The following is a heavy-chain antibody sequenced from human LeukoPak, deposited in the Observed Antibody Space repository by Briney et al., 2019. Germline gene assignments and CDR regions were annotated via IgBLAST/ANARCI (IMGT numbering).Heavy chain of an antibody. CDR1: GYSFTSYW. CDR2: IYPGDSDT. V-gene: IGHV5-51*01. Sequence: HGESLKISCKGSGYSFTSYWIGWVRPMPGKGLEWMGIIYPGDSDTRYSPSFQGQVTISADKSISTAYLQWSSLKASDTAMYYCARQGWDGYHPYYFDYWGQGTLVTVSS. D-gene: IGHD5-24*01. CDR3: ARQGWDGYHPYYFDY. J-gene: IGHJ4*02.